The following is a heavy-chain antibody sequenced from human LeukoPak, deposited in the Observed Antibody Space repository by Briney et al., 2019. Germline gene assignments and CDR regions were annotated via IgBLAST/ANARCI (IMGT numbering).Heavy chain of an antibody. CDR3: AAITIFSPGYFDY. CDR2: IYYSGST. V-gene: IGHV4-59*01. D-gene: IGHD3-9*01. J-gene: IGHJ4*02. CDR1: GGSISSYS. Sequence: SETLSLTCTVSGGSISSYSRSWVRQPPEKGLEWIGYIYYSGSTNYNPSLKSRVTISVDTSKSQFSLKLSSVAAADTAVYYCAAITIFSPGYFDYRGQGTLVTVSS.